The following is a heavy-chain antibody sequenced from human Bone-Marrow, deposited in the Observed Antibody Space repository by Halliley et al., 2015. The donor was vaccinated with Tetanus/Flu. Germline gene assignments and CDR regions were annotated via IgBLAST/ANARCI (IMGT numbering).Heavy chain of an antibody. Sequence: LQGVSSISSSSNYVYYADSVKGRFTISRDNAKNSLYLQMNSLRAEDTAVYYCARRGWELGGPDYWGQGTLVTVSS. CDR2: ISSSSNYV. CDR3: ARRGWELGGPDY. J-gene: IGHJ4*02. V-gene: IGHV3-21*01. D-gene: IGHD1-26*01.